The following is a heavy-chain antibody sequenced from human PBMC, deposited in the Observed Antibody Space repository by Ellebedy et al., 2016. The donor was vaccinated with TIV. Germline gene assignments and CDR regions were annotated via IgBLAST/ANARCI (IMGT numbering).Heavy chain of an antibody. J-gene: IGHJ6*02. CDR1: GYSLTSYW. V-gene: IGHV5-10-1*01. CDR3: ARRKMAPDSYGMDV. D-gene: IGHD5-24*01. CDR2: IDPSDSYT. Sequence: GESLKISXKGSGYSLTSYWISWVRQMPGKGLEWMGRIDPSDSYTNYSPSFQGHVTISADKSISTAYLQWSSLKASDTAMYYCARRKMAPDSYGMDVWGQGTTVTVSS.